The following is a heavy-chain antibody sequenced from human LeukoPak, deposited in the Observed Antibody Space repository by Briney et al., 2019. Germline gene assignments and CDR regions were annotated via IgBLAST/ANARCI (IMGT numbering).Heavy chain of an antibody. CDR2: INPNSGGT. D-gene: IGHD4-11*01. CDR3: ARLRDYRNLYDAFDI. V-gene: IGHV1-2*02. CDR1: AYTFTAYY. J-gene: IGHJ3*02. Sequence: GASVKVSCKASAYTFTAYYLHWVRQAPGQGLEWMGWINPNSGGTNYAQKFQGRVTMTRDTSISTAYMELSRLTSDDTAVYYCARLRDYRNLYDAFDIWGQGTMVTVSS.